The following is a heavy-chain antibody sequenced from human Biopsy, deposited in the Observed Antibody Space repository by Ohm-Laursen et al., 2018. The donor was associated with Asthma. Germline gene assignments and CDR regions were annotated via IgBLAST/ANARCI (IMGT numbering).Heavy chain of an antibody. CDR2: IYYRGST. CDR3: ARAQDYYDSRGYYRSFDY. V-gene: IGHV4-31*03. CDR1: YGSITSGGYY. J-gene: IGHJ4*02. D-gene: IGHD3-22*01. Sequence: TLSLTCTVSYGSITSGGYYWTWIRQHPGKGLEWIGFIYYRGSTYYNPSLKSRVSISIDTSKNQFSLKLNSVTAADTAVYYCARAQDYYDSRGYYRSFDYWGQGTLVTVSS.